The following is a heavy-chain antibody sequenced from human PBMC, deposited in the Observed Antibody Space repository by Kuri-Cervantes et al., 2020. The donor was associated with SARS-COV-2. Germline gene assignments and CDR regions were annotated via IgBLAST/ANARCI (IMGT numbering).Heavy chain of an antibody. V-gene: IGHV4-34*01. D-gene: IGHD1-14*01. CDR2: INHSGST. Sequence: ESLKISCAVYGGSFSGYYWSWIRQAPGKGLEWIGEINHSGSTNYNPSLKSRVTISVDTSKNQFSLKLSSVTAADTAVYYCARSRRVWFDPWGQGTPVTVSS. CDR1: GGSFSGYY. CDR3: ARSRRVWFDP. J-gene: IGHJ5*02.